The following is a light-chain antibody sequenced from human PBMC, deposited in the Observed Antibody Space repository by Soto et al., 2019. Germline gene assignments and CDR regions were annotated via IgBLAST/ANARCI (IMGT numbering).Light chain of an antibody. J-gene: IGLJ1*01. CDR3: SSYSSTNTHV. CDR2: DVS. Sequence: QSVLTQPASVSGSPGQSITISCTGTSSDVGGYNYVSWYQQHPGKAPKLMIYDVSNRPSGVSNRFSGSKSGNTASLTISGLQAEDEADYYCSSYSSTNTHVFGTGTKLTGL. CDR1: SSDVGGYNY. V-gene: IGLV2-14*03.